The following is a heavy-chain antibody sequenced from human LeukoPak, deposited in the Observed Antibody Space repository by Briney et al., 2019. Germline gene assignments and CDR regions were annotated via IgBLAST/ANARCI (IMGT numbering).Heavy chain of an antibody. J-gene: IGHJ4*02. CDR2: IKTNTGGGTA. CDR1: GFTFSNAW. V-gene: IGHV3-15*01. D-gene: IGHD1-26*01. CDR3: TTDPYVGVHFDY. Sequence: GGPLRLSCAASGFTFSNAWMSWVRQAPGKGLEWVGRIKTNTGGGTADYAAPVKGRFTISRDDSKNTLYLQMNSLKTEDTAVYYCTTDPYVGVHFDYWGQGTLVTVSS.